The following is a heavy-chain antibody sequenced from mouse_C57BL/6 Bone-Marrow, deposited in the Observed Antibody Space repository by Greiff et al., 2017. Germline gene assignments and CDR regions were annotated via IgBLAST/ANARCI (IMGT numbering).Heavy chain of an antibody. CDR3: AGDPLRRGDAMDY. J-gene: IGHJ4*01. CDR2: ITHSGET. CDR1: GFPITSGYY. D-gene: IGHD2-12*01. Sequence: VKLQESGPGLVKPSQSLFLTCSITGFPITSGYYWIWIRQSPGKPLEWMGYITHSGETFYNPSLQSPISITRETSKNQFFLQLNSVTTEDTAMYYCAGDPLRRGDAMDYWGQGTSVTVSS. V-gene: IGHV12-3*01.